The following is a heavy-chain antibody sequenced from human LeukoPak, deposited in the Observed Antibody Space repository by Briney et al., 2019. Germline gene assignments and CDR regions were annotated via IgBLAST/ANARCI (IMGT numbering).Heavy chain of an antibody. D-gene: IGHD6-19*01. CDR1: GCTFTSYA. V-gene: IGHV1-69*05. CDR2: IIPIFGTA. CDR3: ARGSGWCFDY. Sequence: SVKVSCKASGCTFTSYAISWVRQAPGQGLEWMGRIIPIFGTANYAQKFQGRVTITTDESTSTAYMELSSLRSEDTAVYYCARGSGWCFDYWGQGTLVTVS. J-gene: IGHJ4*02.